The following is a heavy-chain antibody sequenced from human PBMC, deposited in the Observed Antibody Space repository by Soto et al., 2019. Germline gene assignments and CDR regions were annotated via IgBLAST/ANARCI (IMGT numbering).Heavy chain of an antibody. J-gene: IGHJ3*02. CDR3: ACVVRDGYKFSAFDI. Sequence: QLQLQESGPGLVKPSETLSLSCTVSGDSISSSSYYWGWIRQPPGKGLEWIGNIYYSGNTNYNPSLKSRVTISVDTPKTQFSLNLRSVTAADTAAYYCACVVRDGYKFSAFDIWGQGTMVTVSS. CDR2: IYYSGNT. V-gene: IGHV4-39*01. CDR1: GDSISSSSYY. D-gene: IGHD3-22*01.